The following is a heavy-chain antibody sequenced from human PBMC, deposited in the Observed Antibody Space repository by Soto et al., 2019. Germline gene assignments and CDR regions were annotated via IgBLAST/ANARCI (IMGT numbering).Heavy chain of an antibody. CDR3: ASDYGEIDAFDI. CDR2: VIPTLATA. Sequence: QVQLVQSGAEVKKPGSSVKVSCKTSGGPFNNHAINWVQQAPGQGLEWVGLVIPTLATADYAQKFQGRVTMTADEVTNTAYMELSSLRSDDTGVYYCASDYGEIDAFDIWGQGTLVTVSS. J-gene: IGHJ3*02. D-gene: IGHD4-17*01. CDR1: GGPFNNHA. V-gene: IGHV1-69*01.